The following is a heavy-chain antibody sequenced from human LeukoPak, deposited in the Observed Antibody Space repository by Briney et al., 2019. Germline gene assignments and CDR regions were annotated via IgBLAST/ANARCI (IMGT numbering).Heavy chain of an antibody. CDR2: ISTSSSYI. V-gene: IGHV3-21*01. CDR3: ARYAYDSSGLDY. D-gene: IGHD3-22*01. Sequence: GGPLRLCCAASGFTFSSDSMNWVRRAPGKGLEWVSSISTSSSYIYYADSVKGLFTISRDNAKNSLYLQMNSLRAEDTAVYYCARYAYDSSGLDYWGQGTLVTVSS. CDR1: GFTFSSDS. J-gene: IGHJ4*02.